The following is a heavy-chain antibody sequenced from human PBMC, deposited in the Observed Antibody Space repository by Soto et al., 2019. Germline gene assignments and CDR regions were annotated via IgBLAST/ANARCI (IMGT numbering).Heavy chain of an antibody. D-gene: IGHD1-26*01. Sequence: EVQLVESGGGLVKPGGSLRLSCAASGFTFSNAWMSWVRQAPGKGLEWVGRIKSKTDGGTTDYAAPVKGRFTISRDDSKNTLYLQMNSLKTEDTAVYYCTTDVRCGSYCAFDIWGQGTMVTVSS. V-gene: IGHV3-15*01. CDR3: TTDVRCGSYCAFDI. J-gene: IGHJ3*02. CDR1: GFTFSNAW. CDR2: IKSKTDGGTT.